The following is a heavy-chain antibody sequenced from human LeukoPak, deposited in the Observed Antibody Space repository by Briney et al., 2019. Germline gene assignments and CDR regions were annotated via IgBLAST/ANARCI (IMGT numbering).Heavy chain of an antibody. D-gene: IGHD1-1*01. CDR2: IYYSGST. J-gene: IGHJ4*02. V-gene: IGHV4-61*01. CDR3: ARTTPSHRNDY. Sequence: SETLSLTCTVSGGSVSSGSYYWSWIRQPPGKGLEWIGYIYYSGSTNHNPSLKSRVTISVDTSKNQFSLKLSSVTAADTAVYYCARTTPSHRNDYWGQGTLVTVSS. CDR1: GGSVSSGSYY.